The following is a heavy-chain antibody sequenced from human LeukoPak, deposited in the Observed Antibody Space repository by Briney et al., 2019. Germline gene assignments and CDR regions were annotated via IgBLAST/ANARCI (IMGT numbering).Heavy chain of an antibody. CDR2: INPNSGGT. V-gene: IGHV1-2*02. Sequence: ASVKVSCKASGYTFTGYYMHWVRQAPGQGLEWMGWINPNSGGTNYAQKFQGRVTMTRDTSISTAYMELSRLRSDDTAVYYCARDHGSGWYGLVYWGQGTLVTVSS. CDR1: GYTFTGYY. CDR3: ARDHGSGWYGLVY. D-gene: IGHD6-19*01. J-gene: IGHJ4*02.